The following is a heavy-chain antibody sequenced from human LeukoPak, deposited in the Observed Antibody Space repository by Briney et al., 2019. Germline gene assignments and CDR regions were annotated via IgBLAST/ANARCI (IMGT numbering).Heavy chain of an antibody. D-gene: IGHD2-15*01. V-gene: IGHV1-2*02. CDR1: GYTFTGYY. CDR2: INPNSGDT. CDR3: ARVYSIRSFDY. J-gene: IGHJ4*02. Sequence: ASVKVSCKASGYTFTGYYMHWVREAPGQALEWMGWINPNSGDTNYAQKFQGRVTMTRDTSINTAYIELTRLTSDDTAVYYCARVYSIRSFDYWGQGTLVTVSS.